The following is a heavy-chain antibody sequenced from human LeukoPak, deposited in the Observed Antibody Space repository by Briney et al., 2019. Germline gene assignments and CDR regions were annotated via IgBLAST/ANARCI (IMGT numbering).Heavy chain of an antibody. Sequence: GGSLRLSCAASGFTFSDYYMSWIRQAPGKGLEWVSYISSSGSTIYYADSVKGRFTISRDNSKNSLYLQMNSLRAEDTAVYYCATGPVVGATFDYWGQGTLVTVSS. V-gene: IGHV3-11*01. CDR1: GFTFSDYY. CDR2: ISSSGSTI. D-gene: IGHD1-26*01. CDR3: ATGPVVGATFDY. J-gene: IGHJ4*02.